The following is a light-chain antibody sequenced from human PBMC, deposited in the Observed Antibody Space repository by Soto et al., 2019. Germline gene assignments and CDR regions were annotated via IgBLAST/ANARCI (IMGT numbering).Light chain of an antibody. Sequence: DIQMTQSPSSLSASVGDRVTITCRASQSISRFLNWYQQKPGKAPNLRIFAASNLQTGVPSRFSGSGSGADFTLTISSLQPEDFATYYCQQSFNALLTFGQGTRLDIK. J-gene: IGKJ5*01. CDR1: QSISRF. CDR2: AAS. CDR3: QQSFNALLT. V-gene: IGKV1-39*01.